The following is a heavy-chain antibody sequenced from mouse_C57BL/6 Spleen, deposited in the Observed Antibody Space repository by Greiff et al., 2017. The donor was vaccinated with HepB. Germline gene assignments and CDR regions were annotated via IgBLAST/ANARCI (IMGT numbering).Heavy chain of an antibody. D-gene: IGHD1-1*01. Sequence: EVQLQQSGTVLARPGASVKMSCKTSGYTFTSYWMHWVKQRPGQGLEWIGAIYPGNSDTSYNQKFKGKAKLTAVTSASTAYMELSSLTNEDSAVYCCTLITTVVVTGDYWGQGTTLTVSS. CDR1: GYTFTSYW. CDR2: IYPGNSDT. CDR3: TLITTVVVTGDY. J-gene: IGHJ2*01. V-gene: IGHV1-5*01.